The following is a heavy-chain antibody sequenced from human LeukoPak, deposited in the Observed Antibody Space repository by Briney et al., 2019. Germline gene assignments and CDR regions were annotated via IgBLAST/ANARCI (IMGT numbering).Heavy chain of an antibody. CDR2: INTNTGNP. CDR1: GYTFNRYA. V-gene: IGHV7-4-1*02. Sequence: ASVKVSCKASGYTFNRYAMNWVRQAPGQGLEWMGWINTNTGNPTYAQGFTGRFVFSLATSVSTAYLQISSLKAEDTAVYFCARDTGGGSFQFDYWGQGTLVTVS. CDR3: ARDTGGGSFQFDY. D-gene: IGHD2-15*01. J-gene: IGHJ4*02.